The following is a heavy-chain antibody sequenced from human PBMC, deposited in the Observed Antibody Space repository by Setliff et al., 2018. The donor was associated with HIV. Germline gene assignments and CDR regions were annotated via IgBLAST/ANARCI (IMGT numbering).Heavy chain of an antibody. CDR2: ISGRGGST. Sequence: PGGSLRLSCAASGFTFSSYAMSWVRQAPGKGLEWVSAISGRGGSTFYADSVKGRFTISRDNSKNTLSVQMNSLRADDTAVYYCARGTHCTDGVCIKGALDIRGQGTMVTVSS. J-gene: IGHJ3*02. V-gene: IGHV3-23*01. D-gene: IGHD2-8*01. CDR1: GFTFSSYA. CDR3: ARGTHCTDGVCIKGALDI.